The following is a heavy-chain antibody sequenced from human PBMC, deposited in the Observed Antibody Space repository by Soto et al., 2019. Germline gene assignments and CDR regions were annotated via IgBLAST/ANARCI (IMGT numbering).Heavy chain of an antibody. Sequence: SQTLSLTFAISVDSVSSNSAAWNWIRPSPSRGLEWLGRTYYRSKWYNDYAVSVKSRITINPDTSKNQFSLQLNSVTPEDTAVYYCAKSSSWNWFDPWGQGTLVTVSS. CDR2: TYYRSKWYN. CDR3: AKSSSWNWFDP. V-gene: IGHV6-1*01. J-gene: IGHJ5*02. CDR1: VDSVSSNSAA. D-gene: IGHD6-6*01.